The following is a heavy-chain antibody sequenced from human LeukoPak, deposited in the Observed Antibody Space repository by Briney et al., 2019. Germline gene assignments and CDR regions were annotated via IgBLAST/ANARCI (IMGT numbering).Heavy chain of an antibody. V-gene: IGHV3-11*01. D-gene: IGHD5-12*01. Sequence: GGSLRLSCAASGFTFSDYYMSWIRQAPGKGLEWVSYISSSGSTIYYADSVKGRFTISRDNAKNSLYLQMNSLRAEDTALYYCAKESGPHYYYYMDVWGKGTTVTISS. CDR1: GFTFSDYY. CDR3: AKESGPHYYYYMDV. CDR2: ISSSGSTI. J-gene: IGHJ6*03.